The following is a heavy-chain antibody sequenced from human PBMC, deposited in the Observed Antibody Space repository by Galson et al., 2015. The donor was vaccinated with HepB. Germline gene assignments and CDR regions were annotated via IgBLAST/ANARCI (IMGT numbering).Heavy chain of an antibody. CDR3: ARTTWRDKNWPIFDS. CDR2: LTGSSDIT. CDR1: GFTFSRNA. Sequence: SLRLSCAASGFTFSRNAMSWVRQAPWKGLEWVSSLTGSSDITNIADSAKGRFSISRDNSKNTLYLQMNSLRVEETAFNYFARTTWRDKNWPIFDSWGQGTLVTVSS. D-gene: IGHD1-1*01. J-gene: IGHJ4*02. V-gene: IGHV3-23*01.